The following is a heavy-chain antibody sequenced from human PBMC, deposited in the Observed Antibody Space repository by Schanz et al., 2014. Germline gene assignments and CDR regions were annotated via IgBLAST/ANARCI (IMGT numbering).Heavy chain of an antibody. CDR2: IKQDGIEK. Sequence: VQLVESGGGFVQPGGSLRLSCAASGFTFSSYSLAWVRQAPGKGLEWVANIKQDGIEKYYVDSVKGRFTISRDNAKNSLYLQMNSLTADDTAVYYCARDKGGYYPFDYWGRGTLVTVSS. J-gene: IGHJ4*02. V-gene: IGHV3-7*01. D-gene: IGHD3-3*01. CDR3: ARDKGGYYPFDY. CDR1: GFTFSSYS.